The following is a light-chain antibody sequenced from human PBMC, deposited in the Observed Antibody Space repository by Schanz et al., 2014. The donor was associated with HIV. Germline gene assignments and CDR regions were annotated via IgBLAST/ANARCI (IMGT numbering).Light chain of an antibody. V-gene: IGLV2-23*02. J-gene: IGLJ1*01. CDR2: EVT. CDR3: CSYAGSYTFYV. Sequence: QSALTQPASVSGSPGQSITISCTGTSSDVGGHNLVSWYQQHPGKVPQLLIFEVTKRPSGVSYRFSGSKSGNTASLTISGLQVEDEADYYCCSYAGSYTFYVFGTGTKLTVL. CDR1: SSDVGGHNL.